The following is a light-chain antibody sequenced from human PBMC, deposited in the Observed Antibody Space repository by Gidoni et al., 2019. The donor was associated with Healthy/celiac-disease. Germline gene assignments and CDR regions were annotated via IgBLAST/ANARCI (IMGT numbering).Light chain of an antibody. CDR2: DNN. Sequence: QSVLTQPXXVSAAPGQKVTISCSGSSSNIGNNSVSWYQQLPGTAPKLLIYDNNKRPSGIPDRFSGSKSGTSATLGITGLQTGDEADYYCGTWDSSLSAVVFGGGXKLTVL. J-gene: IGLJ2*01. CDR1: SSNIGNNS. CDR3: GTWDSSLSAVV. V-gene: IGLV1-51*01.